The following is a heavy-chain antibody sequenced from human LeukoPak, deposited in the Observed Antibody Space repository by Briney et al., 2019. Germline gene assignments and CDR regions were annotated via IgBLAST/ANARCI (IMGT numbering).Heavy chain of an antibody. V-gene: IGHV4-39*07. CDR2: IYYSGRT. J-gene: IGHJ5*02. D-gene: IGHD6-19*01. CDR1: GGSISGSSYY. CDR3: ARIGGLAVAGTSNWFGP. Sequence: PSETLPLTCSVSGGSISGSSYYWGWIRQPPGKGLEWLGGIYYSGRTFDNPSLKSRVTISVGTSKNQFSLKLTSVTAADTAVYYCARIGGLAVAGTSNWFGPWGQGTLVTVSS.